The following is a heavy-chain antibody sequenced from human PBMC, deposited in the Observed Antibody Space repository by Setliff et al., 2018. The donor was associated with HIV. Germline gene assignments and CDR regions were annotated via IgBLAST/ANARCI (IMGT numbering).Heavy chain of an antibody. D-gene: IGHD5-12*01. CDR2: IYYSGGT. V-gene: IGHV4-31*03. Sequence: SETLSLTCTVSSGPISNGGFYWSWIRHHPGKGLEWIGYIYYSGGTYYSPSLKSRASMSIDTFKNQFSLNLTSVTAADTAVYYCARGIYRPWGGYSAFATDAFETWGQGTLVTVSS. CDR3: ARGIYRPWGGYSAFATDAFET. CDR1: SGPISNGGFY. J-gene: IGHJ3*02.